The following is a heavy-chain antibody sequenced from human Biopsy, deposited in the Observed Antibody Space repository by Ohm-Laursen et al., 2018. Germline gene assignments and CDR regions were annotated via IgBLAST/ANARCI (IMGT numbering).Heavy chain of an antibody. J-gene: IGHJ2*01. Sequence: TLSLTCTVSGDSISSYYWSWIRQPPGKGLEWTGYVYYTGSTDYNPSLQSRVTISVGTSKNHFSLRLRSVTPADTAIYYCARDRGFYSDRTVPGYFDLWGRGTLVTVSS. V-gene: IGHV4-59*01. CDR2: VYYTGST. CDR3: ARDRGFYSDRTVPGYFDL. CDR1: GDSISSYY. D-gene: IGHD3-22*01.